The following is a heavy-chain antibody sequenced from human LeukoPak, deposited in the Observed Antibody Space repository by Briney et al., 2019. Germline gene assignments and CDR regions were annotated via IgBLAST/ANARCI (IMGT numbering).Heavy chain of an antibody. CDR1: GGSISSGDYY. J-gene: IGHJ3*02. Sequence: SETLSLTCTVSGGSISSGDYYWSWIRQPPGKGLEWIGYIYYSGSTNYNPSLKSRVTISVDTSKNQFSLKLSSVTAADTAVYYCARSPYLRGAFDIWGQGTMVTVSS. CDR3: ARSPYLRGAFDI. D-gene: IGHD3-10*01. CDR2: IYYSGST. V-gene: IGHV4-61*08.